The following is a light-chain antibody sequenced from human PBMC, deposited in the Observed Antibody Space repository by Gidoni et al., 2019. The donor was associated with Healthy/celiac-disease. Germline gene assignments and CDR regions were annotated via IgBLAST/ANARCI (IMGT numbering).Light chain of an antibody. CDR2: LGS. Sequence: DIVMTQSPLSLPVTPGEPASISCRSSQSLLHSNGYNYLDWYLQKPGQSPQLLIYLGSNRASGVPGRFSGSGSGTDFTLKISRVEAEDVRVYYCMQALQTPWTFGQGTKVEIK. CDR1: QSLLHSNGYNY. CDR3: MQALQTPWT. V-gene: IGKV2-28*01. J-gene: IGKJ1*01.